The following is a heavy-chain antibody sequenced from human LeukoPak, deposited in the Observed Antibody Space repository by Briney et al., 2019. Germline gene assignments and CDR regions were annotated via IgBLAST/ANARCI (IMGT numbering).Heavy chain of an antibody. V-gene: IGHV3-21*01. J-gene: IGHJ4*02. CDR1: GFTFSSYG. D-gene: IGHD3-22*01. CDR3: AKGTTGHYHDRSGYWYYFDQ. CDR2: ISSISTYT. Sequence: GGSLRLSCAASGFTFSSYGMNWVRQAPGKGPEWVSSISSISTYTHYADSVKGRFTITRDNAKNPLYLQMNSLRAEDTAVYYCAKGTTGHYHDRSGYWYYFDQWGQGSLVTVSS.